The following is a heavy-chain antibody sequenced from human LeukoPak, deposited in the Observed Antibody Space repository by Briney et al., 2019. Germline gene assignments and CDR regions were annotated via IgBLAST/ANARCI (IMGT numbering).Heavy chain of an antibody. CDR3: ARFNRGMITFGGLEIDY. D-gene: IGHD3-16*01. CDR1: GYSFTSYW. V-gene: IGHV5-51*01. J-gene: IGHJ4*02. CDR2: IYPGDSDT. Sequence: GESVKISCKGSGYSFTSYWIGWVRQMPGKGLEWMGIIYPGDSDTRYSPSFQGQVTISADKSISTAYLQWSSLKASDTAMYYYARFNRGMITFGGLEIDYWGQGTLVTVSS.